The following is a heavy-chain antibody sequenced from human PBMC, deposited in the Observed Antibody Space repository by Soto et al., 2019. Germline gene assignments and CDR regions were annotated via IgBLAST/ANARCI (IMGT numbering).Heavy chain of an antibody. Sequence: QVQLQESGPGLVKPSGTLSLTCAVSGGSISSSNWWSWVRQPPGKGLEGFGEIFHNGNTYSNPSLTGRATRSVARSKTQFPWNRNSGPAAARAVNYCASGTYAREVWARGPRSPSR. D-gene: IGHD6-13*01. CDR3: ASGTYAREV. CDR2: IFHNGNT. CDR1: GGSISSSNW. J-gene: IGHJ6*02. V-gene: IGHV4-4*02.